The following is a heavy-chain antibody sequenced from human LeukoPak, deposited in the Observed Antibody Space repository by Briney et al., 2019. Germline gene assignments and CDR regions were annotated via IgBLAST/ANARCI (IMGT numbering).Heavy chain of an antibody. CDR2: INPNNGAT. D-gene: IGHD6-6*01. J-gene: IGHJ4*02. V-gene: IGHV1-2*06. CDR1: GYTFTGYY. CDR3: ARLDIAPRPRPPPFAY. Sequence: ASVKVSCKASGYTFTGYYMHWVRQAPGQGLEWMGRINPNNGATNYAQKLQGRVTITGDTSISTAYMELSRLRSDDTAVYYCARLDIAPRPRPPPFAYRGPGTLVTVSS.